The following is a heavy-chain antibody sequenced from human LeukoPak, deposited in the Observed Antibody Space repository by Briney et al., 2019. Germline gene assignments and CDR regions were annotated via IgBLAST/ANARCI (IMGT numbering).Heavy chain of an antibody. CDR3: AKDSRAALVGPYYMDV. CDR2: IRYDETNE. CDR1: GFNFNTYG. J-gene: IGHJ6*03. D-gene: IGHD6-25*01. Sequence: GGSLRLSCAASGFNFNTYGMYWVRQAPGKRLEWVAFIRYDETNEYYADSVKGRFTISRDNSKNTLYLQMNSLRTEDTAVYYCAKDSRAALVGPYYMDVWGKGTTVTISS. V-gene: IGHV3-30*02.